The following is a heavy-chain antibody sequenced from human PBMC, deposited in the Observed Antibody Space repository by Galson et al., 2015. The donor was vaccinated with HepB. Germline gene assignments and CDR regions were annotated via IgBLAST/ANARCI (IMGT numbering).Heavy chain of an antibody. Sequence: SVKVSCKASGYTFTSYYMHWVRQAPGQGLEWMGIINPSGGSTSYAQKLQGRVTMTRDTSTSTVYMELSSLRSEDTAVYYCAGVTMVRGRKGASYGMDVWGQGTTVTVSS. CDR1: GYTFTSYY. J-gene: IGHJ6*02. V-gene: IGHV1-46*04. CDR2: INPSGGST. CDR3: AGVTMVRGRKGASYGMDV. D-gene: IGHD3-10*01.